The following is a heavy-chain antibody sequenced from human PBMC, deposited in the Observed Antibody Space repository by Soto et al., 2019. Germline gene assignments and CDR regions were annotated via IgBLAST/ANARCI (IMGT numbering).Heavy chain of an antibody. Sequence: ASVKVSCKASGYTFTSYYMHWVRQAPGQGLEWMGIINPSGGSTSYAQKFQGRVTMTRDTSTSTVYMELGSLRSEGTAVYYCARSRYFDWLLYLDAFDIWGQGTMVTVSS. CDR1: GYTFTSYY. D-gene: IGHD3-9*01. CDR3: ARSRYFDWLLYLDAFDI. CDR2: INPSGGST. J-gene: IGHJ3*02. V-gene: IGHV1-46*01.